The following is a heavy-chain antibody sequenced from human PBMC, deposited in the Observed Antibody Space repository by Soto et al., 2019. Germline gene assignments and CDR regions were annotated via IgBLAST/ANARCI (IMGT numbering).Heavy chain of an antibody. CDR2: IWSDGNNK. V-gene: IGHV3-33*01. J-gene: IGHJ4*02. CDR1: GFIFSNYG. Sequence: QVQLVESGGGVVQPGTSLRLSCAASGFIFSNYGMHWVRQAPGKGLQWVAVIWSDGNNKNFADSVKGRFSITRDNPKNTLYLQTNSLRAGDTAVFYCVRSLRGGFGENDYWGQGTLVIVSS. D-gene: IGHD3-10*01. CDR3: VRSLRGGFGENDY.